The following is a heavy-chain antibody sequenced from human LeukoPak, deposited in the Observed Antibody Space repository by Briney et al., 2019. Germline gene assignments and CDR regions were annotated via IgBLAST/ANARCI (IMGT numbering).Heavy chain of an antibody. CDR2: ISYDGSNK. Sequence: GGSLRLSCAASGFTVSSNYMSWVRQAPGKGLEWVAVISYDGSNKYYADSVKGRFTISRDNSKNTLYLQMNSLRAEDTAVYYCARDFSKRFRSREISYYFDYWGQGTLVTVSS. D-gene: IGHD3-3*01. CDR1: GFTVSSNY. J-gene: IGHJ4*02. CDR3: ARDFSKRFRSREISYYFDY. V-gene: IGHV3-30-3*01.